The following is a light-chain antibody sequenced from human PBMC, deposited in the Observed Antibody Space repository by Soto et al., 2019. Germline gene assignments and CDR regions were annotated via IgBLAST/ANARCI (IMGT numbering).Light chain of an antibody. V-gene: IGLV1-40*01. J-gene: IGLJ2*01. CDR2: GNS. CDR3: QSYDSSLSSSV. Sequence: QSVLTQPPSVSGAPGQRVTISCTGTSSNIATRYDVHWYQQIPGTAPRLLIYGNSNRPSGVPDRFSGSKSGTSASLAITGLQAEDEADYYCQSYDSSLSSSVFGGGTKLTVL. CDR1: SSNIATRYD.